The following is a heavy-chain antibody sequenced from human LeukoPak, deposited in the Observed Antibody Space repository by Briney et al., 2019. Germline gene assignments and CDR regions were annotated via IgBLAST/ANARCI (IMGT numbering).Heavy chain of an antibody. CDR3: AKPGWSPPWYFDY. V-gene: IGHV1-24*01. CDR2: FDPEDGET. Sequence: ASVKVSCKVSGYTLTELSMHWVRQAPGTGLERMGGFDPEDGETIYAQKFQGRVTMTEDTSTDTAYMELSSLRSEDTAVYYCAKPGWSPPWYFDYWGQGTLVTVSS. J-gene: IGHJ4*02. D-gene: IGHD3-3*01. CDR1: GYTLTELS.